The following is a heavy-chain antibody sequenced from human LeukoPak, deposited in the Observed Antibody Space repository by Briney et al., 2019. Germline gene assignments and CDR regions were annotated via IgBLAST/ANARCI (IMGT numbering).Heavy chain of an antibody. Sequence: PGGSLRLSCAAPGFIFHDYAIHWVRQAPGKGLEWVSLISGDGGGTFYADSVKGRFTISRDNSKNSLYLQMNSLRSDDTALYYCARESESSGWYDYWGQGTLVTVSS. V-gene: IGHV3-43*02. CDR1: GFIFHDYA. CDR3: ARESESSGWYDY. CDR2: ISGDGGGT. J-gene: IGHJ4*02. D-gene: IGHD6-19*01.